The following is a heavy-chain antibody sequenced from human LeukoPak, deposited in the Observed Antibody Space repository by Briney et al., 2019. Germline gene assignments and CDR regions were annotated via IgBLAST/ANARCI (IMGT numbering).Heavy chain of an antibody. V-gene: IGHV4-38-2*02. D-gene: IGHD3-10*01. CDR2: IYHSGST. CDR1: GYSISSGYY. Sequence: SETLSLTCTVSGYSISSGYYWGWIRQPPGKGLEWIGSIYHSGSTYYNPSLKSRVTISVDTSKNQFSLKLSSVTAADTAVYYCARGVRDITMVRGVIPNWFDPWGQGTLVTVSS. J-gene: IGHJ5*02. CDR3: ARGVRDITMVRGVIPNWFDP.